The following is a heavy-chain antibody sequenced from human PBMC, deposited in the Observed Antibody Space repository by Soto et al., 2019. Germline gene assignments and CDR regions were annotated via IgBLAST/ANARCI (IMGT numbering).Heavy chain of an antibody. Sequence: ASVKVSCKASGYTFTGYYMHWVRQAPGQGLEWMGWINPNSGGTNYAQKFQGRVTMTRDTSISTAYMELSRLRSDDTAVYYCARVYYYDRSRTASVGYYYGMDVWGQGTTVTVSS. D-gene: IGHD3-22*01. CDR2: INPNSGGT. V-gene: IGHV1-2*02. CDR3: ARVYYYDRSRTASVGYYYGMDV. CDR1: GYTFTGYY. J-gene: IGHJ6*02.